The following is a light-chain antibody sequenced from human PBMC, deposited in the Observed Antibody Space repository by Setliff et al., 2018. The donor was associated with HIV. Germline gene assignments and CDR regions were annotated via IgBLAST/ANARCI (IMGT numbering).Light chain of an antibody. Sequence: ALTQPASVSGSPGQSITISCTGTSSDVGSYNLVSWYQQHPGKAPKVMIYEVTKRPSGVSNRFSGSKSGNAASLTISGLQAEDEADYYCCSYAGSSTFPYVFGTGTNVTVL. CDR1: SSDVGSYNL. CDR3: CSYAGSSTFPYV. CDR2: EVT. V-gene: IGLV2-23*02. J-gene: IGLJ1*01.